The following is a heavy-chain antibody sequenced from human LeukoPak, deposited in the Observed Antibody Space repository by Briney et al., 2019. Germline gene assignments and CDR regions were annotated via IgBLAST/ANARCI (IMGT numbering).Heavy chain of an antibody. CDR2: INYSGST. CDR3: ARVLTYSNYVWFDP. Sequence: SQTLSLTCTVSGGSISSGDYYWSWIRQPPGKGLEWIGYINYSGSTYYNPSLKSRVTISVDASKNQFSLKLSSVTAADTAVHYCARVLTYSNYVWFDPWGQGTLVTVSS. J-gene: IGHJ5*02. D-gene: IGHD4-11*01. V-gene: IGHV4-30-4*08. CDR1: GGSISSGDYY.